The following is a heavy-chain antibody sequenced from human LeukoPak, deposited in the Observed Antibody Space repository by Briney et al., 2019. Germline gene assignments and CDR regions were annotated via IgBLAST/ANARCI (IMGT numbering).Heavy chain of an antibody. Sequence: KPSENLSLTCTVSGGSISSYYWGLIRQPPGKGLGWIGDIYYSGSTNYNPSLKSRVTISVDTSKNQFSLKLSSVTAADTAVYYCASYPGYSSGWYDAFDIWGQGTMVTVSS. CDR2: IYYSGST. D-gene: IGHD6-19*01. J-gene: IGHJ3*02. CDR3: ASYPGYSSGWYDAFDI. V-gene: IGHV4-59*01. CDR1: GGSISSYY.